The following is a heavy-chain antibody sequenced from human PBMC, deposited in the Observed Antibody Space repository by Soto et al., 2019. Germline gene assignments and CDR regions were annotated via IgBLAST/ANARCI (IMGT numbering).Heavy chain of an antibody. CDR1: GYTFTSYD. D-gene: IGHD3-3*01. V-gene: IGHV1-8*01. Sequence: ASVKVSCKASGYTFTSYDINWVRQATGQGLEWMGWMNPNRGNTGYAQKFQGRVTMTRNTSISTAYMELSSLRSEDTAVYYCARGRYYDFWSGPTSYYYMDVWGKGTTVTVSS. CDR3: ARGRYYDFWSGPTSYYYMDV. J-gene: IGHJ6*03. CDR2: MNPNRGNT.